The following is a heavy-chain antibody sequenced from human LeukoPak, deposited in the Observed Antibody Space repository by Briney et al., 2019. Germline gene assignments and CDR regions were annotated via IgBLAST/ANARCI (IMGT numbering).Heavy chain of an antibody. D-gene: IGHD2-2*01. V-gene: IGHV3-30-3*01. Sequence: GGSLRLSCAASGFTFSSYAMHWVRQAPGKGLEWVAVISYDGSNKYYADSVKGRFTISRDNSKNTLYLQMNSLRAEDTAVYYCARAYQRGYDYYGMDVWGQGTTVTVSS. CDR3: ARAYQRGYDYYGMDV. CDR2: ISYDGSNK. CDR1: GFTFSSYA. J-gene: IGHJ6*02.